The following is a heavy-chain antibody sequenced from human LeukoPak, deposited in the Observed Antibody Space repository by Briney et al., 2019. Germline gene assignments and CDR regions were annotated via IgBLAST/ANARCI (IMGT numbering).Heavy chain of an antibody. CDR3: ARSDEMASGLWFGGPYYYYYMDV. CDR2: ISGSGGGT. Sequence: GGSLRLSCAVSGFTFSSYAMSWVRQAPGKGLEWVSAISGSGGGTFYADPVKGRFTISRDNAKNSLYLQMNSLRAEDTAVYYCARSDEMASGLWFGGPYYYYYMDVWGKGTTVTVSS. D-gene: IGHD3-10*01. CDR1: GFTFSSYA. J-gene: IGHJ6*03. V-gene: IGHV3-23*01.